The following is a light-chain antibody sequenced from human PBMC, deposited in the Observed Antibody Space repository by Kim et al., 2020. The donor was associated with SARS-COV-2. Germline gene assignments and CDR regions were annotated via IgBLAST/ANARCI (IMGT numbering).Light chain of an antibody. Sequence: SPGQSVTISCTGTSMDVGGYNYVSWYQQHPGKAPKLMIYDVSKRPSGVPDRFSGSKSGNTASLTISGLQAEDEADYYCCSYAGSWVFGGGTQLTVL. CDR1: SMDVGGYNY. CDR2: DVS. J-gene: IGLJ3*02. V-gene: IGLV2-11*01. CDR3: CSYAGSWV.